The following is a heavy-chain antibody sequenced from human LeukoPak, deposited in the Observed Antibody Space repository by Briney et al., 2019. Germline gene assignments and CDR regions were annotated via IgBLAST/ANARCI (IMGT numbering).Heavy chain of an antibody. CDR3: ARDRIVATRGVDY. Sequence: SQTLSLTCTGSGGSISSGDYYWSWIRQPPGKGLEWIGYIYYSGSTYYNPSLKSRVTISVDTSKNQFSLKLSSVTAADTAVYYCARDRIVATRGVDYWGQGTLVTVSS. CDR1: GGSISSGDYY. CDR2: IYYSGST. D-gene: IGHD5-12*01. V-gene: IGHV4-30-4*08. J-gene: IGHJ4*02.